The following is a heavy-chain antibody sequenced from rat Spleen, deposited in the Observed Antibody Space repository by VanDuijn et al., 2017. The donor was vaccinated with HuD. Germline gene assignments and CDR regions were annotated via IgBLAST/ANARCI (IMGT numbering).Heavy chain of an antibody. CDR3: TTDGSIYGGYSRSYYWYFDF. V-gene: IGHV5-27*01. J-gene: IGHJ1*01. Sequence: EVQLVESGGGLVQPGRSLKLSCAASGFTFSNYGMAWVRQAPTKGLEWVASITNSGGSTYYRDSVKGRFTISRDNAKSTLYLQMDSLRSEDTATYYCTTDGSIYGGYSRSYYWYFDFWGPGTMVTVSS. CDR2: ITNSGGST. CDR1: GFTFSNYG. D-gene: IGHD1-11*01.